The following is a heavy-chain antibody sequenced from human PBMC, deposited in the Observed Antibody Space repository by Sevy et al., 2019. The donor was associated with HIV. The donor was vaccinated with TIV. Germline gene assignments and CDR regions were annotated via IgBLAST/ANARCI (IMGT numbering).Heavy chain of an antibody. V-gene: IGHV3-23*01. D-gene: IGHD3-22*01. J-gene: IGHJ2*01. CDR3: AKDYYDSSGLSWYFDL. CDR2: ISGSGGST. Sequence: GGSLRLSCAASGFTFSSYAMSWVRQAPGKGLGWVSTISGSGGSTYYADSVKGRFTISRDSSKNTLYLQMNSLRGEDTAVYYCAKDYYDSSGLSWYFDLWGRGTLVTVSS. CDR1: GFTFSSYA.